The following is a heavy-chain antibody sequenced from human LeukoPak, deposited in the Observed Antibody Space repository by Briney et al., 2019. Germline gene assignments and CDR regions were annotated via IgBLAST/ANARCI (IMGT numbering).Heavy chain of an antibody. CDR3: ASMVRGENDAFDI. CDR1: GGSVSGYY. D-gene: IGHD3-10*01. J-gene: IGHJ3*02. Sequence: SETLSLTCVVSGGSVSGYYWGWIRQPPGRGLEWIGYVYYSGSTNYNPSFKSRITISVDTSRNQFSLQLSSVTAADTAVYYCASMVRGENDAFDIWGQGTMVTVSS. V-gene: IGHV4-59*02. CDR2: VYYSGST.